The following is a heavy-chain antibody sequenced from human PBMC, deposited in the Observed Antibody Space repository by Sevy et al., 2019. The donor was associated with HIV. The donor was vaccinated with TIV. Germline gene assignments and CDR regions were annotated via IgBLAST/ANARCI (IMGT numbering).Heavy chain of an antibody. CDR3: TTDLRNYYDSSGYYPVFDY. J-gene: IGHJ4*02. Sequence: GGCLRLSCAASGFTFSNAWMSWVRQAPGKGLEWVGRIKSKTDGGTTDYAAPVKGRVAISRDDSKNTLYLQMNSLKTEDTAVYNCTTDLRNYYDSSGYYPVFDYWGQGTLVTVSS. CDR1: GFTFSNAW. D-gene: IGHD3-22*01. V-gene: IGHV3-15*01. CDR2: IKSKTDGGTT.